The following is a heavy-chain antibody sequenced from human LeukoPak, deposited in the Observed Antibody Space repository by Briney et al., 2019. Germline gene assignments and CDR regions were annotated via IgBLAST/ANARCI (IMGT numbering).Heavy chain of an antibody. CDR2: SNAANGNS. CDR3: ARGSHSTGWMIDY. J-gene: IGHJ4*02. CDR1: GNTFTSYA. D-gene: IGHD6-25*01. V-gene: IGHV1-3*02. Sequence: ASVRVSCKASGNTFTSYAMHWVRQAPGQRLEWLGWSNAANGNSQISQEFQGRVTITRETSASTAYMELSSLRSEDMAVYYCARGSHSTGWMIDYWGQGTLVTVSS.